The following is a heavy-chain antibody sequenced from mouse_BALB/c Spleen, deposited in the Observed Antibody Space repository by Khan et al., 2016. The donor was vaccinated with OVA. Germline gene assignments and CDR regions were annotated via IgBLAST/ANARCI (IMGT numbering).Heavy chain of an antibody. CDR1: GYTFTSYV. Sequence: VQLQQSGPELVKPGASVTMSCKASGYTFTSYVMHWVKRKPGQGLEWIGYISPNNDGSKYNEKFRGKATLTSDKSSSTAYMELSSLTSEDSAVYYCVRSLFYYGSAYEGFAYWGQGTLVTVSA. CDR3: VRSLFYYGSAYEGFAY. CDR2: ISPNNDGS. J-gene: IGHJ3*01. V-gene: IGHV1S136*01. D-gene: IGHD1-1*01.